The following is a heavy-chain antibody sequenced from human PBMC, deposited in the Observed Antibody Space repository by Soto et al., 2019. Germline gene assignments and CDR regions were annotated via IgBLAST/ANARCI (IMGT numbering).Heavy chain of an antibody. V-gene: IGHV3-30*18. CDR3: AKPTYCTNGVCYDFDY. CDR2: ISYDGSNK. D-gene: IGHD2-8*01. J-gene: IGHJ4*02. CDR1: GFTFSSYG. Sequence: GGSLRLSCAASGFTFSSYGMHWVRQAPGKGLEWVAVISYDGSNKYYADSVKGRFTISRDNSKNTLYLQMNSLRAEDTAVYYCAKPTYCTNGVCYDFDYWGQGTLVTVSS.